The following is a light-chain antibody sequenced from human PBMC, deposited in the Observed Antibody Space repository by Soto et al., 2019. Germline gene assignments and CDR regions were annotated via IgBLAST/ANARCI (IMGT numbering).Light chain of an antibody. J-gene: IGKJ1*01. CDR1: QSVSKY. CDR2: GAI. V-gene: IGKV1-39*01. Sequence: DIQMTQSPSSLSASVGDRVTITCRASQSVSKYLNWYQQNPGKAPKLLIYGAISLHSGVPSRFSGSGSGTCFTLTISNLQPEDFASYYCQQSYSTPGTFGQGTKVEIK. CDR3: QQSYSTPGT.